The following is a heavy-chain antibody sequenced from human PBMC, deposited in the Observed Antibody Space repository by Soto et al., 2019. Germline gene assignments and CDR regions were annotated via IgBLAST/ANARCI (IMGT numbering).Heavy chain of an antibody. CDR1: GGTFSSYA. J-gene: IGHJ6*02. D-gene: IGHD3-22*01. Sequence: SVKVSCKASGGTFSSYAISWVRQAPGQGLEWMGGIIPIFGTANYAQKFQGRVTITADESTSTAYMGLSSLRSEDTAVYYCARVVITSYYYYYGMDVWGQGTTVTVSS. V-gene: IGHV1-69*13. CDR2: IIPIFGTA. CDR3: ARVVITSYYYYYGMDV.